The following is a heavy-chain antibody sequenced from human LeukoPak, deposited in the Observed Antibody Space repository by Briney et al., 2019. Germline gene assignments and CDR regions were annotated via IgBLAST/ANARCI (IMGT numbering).Heavy chain of an antibody. J-gene: IGHJ6*03. D-gene: IGHD2/OR15-2a*01. CDR2: IKQDGSEE. CDR3: ARDGRNIYYYYYYMDV. Sequence: PGGSLRLSCAASGFTFSSYWMSWVRQAPGKGPEWVANIKQDGSEEYYVDSVKGRFTISRDNAKNSLYLQMNSLRAEGTAVYYCARDGRNIYYYYYYMDVWGKGTTVTVSS. V-gene: IGHV3-7*01. CDR1: GFTFSSYW.